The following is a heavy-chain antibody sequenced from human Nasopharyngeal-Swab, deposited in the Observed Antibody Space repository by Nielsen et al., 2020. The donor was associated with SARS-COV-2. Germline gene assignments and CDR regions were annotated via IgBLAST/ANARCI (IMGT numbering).Heavy chain of an antibody. Sequence: GLWWGSYIRSSGSTIYYADSVKGRFTISRDNAKNSLYLQMNSLRAEDTAVYYCARDPTSIVVVTAIPGGFDYWGQGTLVTVSS. V-gene: IGHV3-48*03. CDR3: ARDPTSIVVVTAIPGGFDY. CDR2: IRSSGSTI. D-gene: IGHD2-21*02. J-gene: IGHJ4*02.